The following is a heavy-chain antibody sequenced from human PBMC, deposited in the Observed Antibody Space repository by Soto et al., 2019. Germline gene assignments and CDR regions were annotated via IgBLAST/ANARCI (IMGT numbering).Heavy chain of an antibody. Sequence: PSETLSLTCTVSGGSISSGGYYWSWIRRHPGKGLEWIGYIYYSGSTYYNPSLKSRVTISVDTSKNQFSLKLSSVTAADTAVYYCAREASDFSNWFDPRGQGTLVTVSS. V-gene: IGHV4-31*03. CDR2: IYYSGST. J-gene: IGHJ5*02. D-gene: IGHD3-3*01. CDR3: AREASDFSNWFDP. CDR1: GGSISSGGYY.